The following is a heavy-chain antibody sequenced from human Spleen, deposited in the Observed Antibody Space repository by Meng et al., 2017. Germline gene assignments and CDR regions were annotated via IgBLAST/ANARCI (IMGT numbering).Heavy chain of an antibody. CDR3: ASITLWFTNDAFDI. J-gene: IGHJ3*02. V-gene: IGHV3-23*01. D-gene: IGHD3-10*01. CDR2: IRGSGIHRSDEST. CDR1: GFIFSAYA. Sequence: SLMICCASSGFIFSAYAISWLRPVPEKRPEWVSVIRGSGIHRSDESTYYAESVKGRFTIYRDNSKDTLYLKMHRLRVEDTAIYYCASITLWFTNDAFDIWGQGTMVTVSS.